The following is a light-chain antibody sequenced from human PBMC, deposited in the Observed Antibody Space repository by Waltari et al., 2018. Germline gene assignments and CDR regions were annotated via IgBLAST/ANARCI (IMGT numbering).Light chain of an antibody. V-gene: IGLV1-40*01. J-gene: IGLJ2*01. CDR1: SPNIGAGFD. CDR3: QSYDSSLFVV. CDR2: GNN. Sequence: QSVLTQPPSVSGAPGQRVTIPCTGGSPNIGAGFDVHWYQQLPGTAPKLLIFGNNNRPSGVPDRFSGSKSGTSASLAITGLQAEDEADYYCQSYDSSLFVVFGGGTKLTVL.